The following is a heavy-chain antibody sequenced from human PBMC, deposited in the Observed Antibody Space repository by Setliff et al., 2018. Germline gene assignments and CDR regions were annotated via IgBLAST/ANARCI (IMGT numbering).Heavy chain of an antibody. J-gene: IGHJ3*02. CDR3: ARGDYYDSSGYFTDAFDI. Sequence: PGGSLSLSCAASGFTFSNYWMSWVRKAPGKGLEWVANIMQDGSEKYYVDSVKGRFTISRDNAKNSLSLQMNSLRAEDTAVYYCARGDYYDSSGYFTDAFDIWGQGTMVTVSS. V-gene: IGHV3-7*01. D-gene: IGHD3-22*01. CDR1: GFTFSNYW. CDR2: IMQDGSEK.